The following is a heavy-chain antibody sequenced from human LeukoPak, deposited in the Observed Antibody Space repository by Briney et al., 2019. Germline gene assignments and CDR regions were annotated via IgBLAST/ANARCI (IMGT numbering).Heavy chain of an antibody. CDR3: ARHMGFVVVPAAIDY. CDR2: IYPGDSDT. Sequence: GVSLKISCKGSGYGLTSYWIGWVRPMPGKGLEWMGIIYPGDSDTRYSPSFQGQVTISADKSISTAYLQWSSLKASDTAMYYCARHMGFVVVPAAIDYWGQGTLVTVSS. V-gene: IGHV5-51*01. D-gene: IGHD2-2*02. J-gene: IGHJ4*02. CDR1: GYGLTSYW.